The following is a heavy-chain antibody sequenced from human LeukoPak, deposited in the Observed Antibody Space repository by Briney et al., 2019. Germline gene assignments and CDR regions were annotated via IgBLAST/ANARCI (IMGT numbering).Heavy chain of an antibody. J-gene: IGHJ6*03. D-gene: IGHD3-10*01. Sequence: SETLSLTCSVSGGSISIYYWNWIRQPAGKRLEWIGRIFTSGITNYNPSLKSRVTMSVDTSKNQFSLNLSSVTAADTAVYYCARESSGSYYNPQGYMDVWGKGTTVTVSS. CDR1: GGSISIYY. V-gene: IGHV4-4*07. CDR2: IFTSGIT. CDR3: ARESSGSYYNPQGYMDV.